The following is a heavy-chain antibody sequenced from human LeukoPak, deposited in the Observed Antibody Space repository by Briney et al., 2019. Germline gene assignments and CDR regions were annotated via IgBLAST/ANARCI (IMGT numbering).Heavy chain of an antibody. J-gene: IGHJ4*02. V-gene: IGHV1-69*05. CDR1: GGTFSSYA. D-gene: IGHD3-22*01. CDR3: ARAHLDRLTDY. CDR2: IIPIFGTA. Sequence: GASVKVSCKASGGTFSSYAISWVRQAPGQGLERMGRIIPIFGTANYAQKFQGRVTITTDESTSTAYMELSSLRSDDTAVYYCARAHLDRLTDYWGQGTLVTVSS.